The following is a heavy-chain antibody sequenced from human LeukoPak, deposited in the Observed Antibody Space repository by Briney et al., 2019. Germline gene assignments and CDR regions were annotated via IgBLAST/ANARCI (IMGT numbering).Heavy chain of an antibody. CDR1: GFTFSGYG. J-gene: IGHJ6*04. Sequence: GNSLRLSCAASGFTFSGYGMHWVRQAPGEVLEWVAFIRYEGSNKYYADSAKGRFTISRDNSKNTLYVPMNSLRVEDTAVYYWAKEAQGSLGVGSKGTTVTVSS. CDR2: IRYEGSNK. V-gene: IGHV3-30*02. CDR3: AKEAQGSLGV.